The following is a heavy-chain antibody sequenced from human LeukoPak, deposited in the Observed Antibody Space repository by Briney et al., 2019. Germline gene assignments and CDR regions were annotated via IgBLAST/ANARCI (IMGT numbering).Heavy chain of an antibody. CDR2: IIPIFGTA. Sequence: GASVKVSCKASGGTFSSYAISWVRQAPGQGLEWMGGIIPIFGTANYAQKFQGRVTITADKSTSTAYMELSSLRSEDTAVYYCASLLGASGSYYSWFDPWGQGTLVTVSS. V-gene: IGHV1-69*06. D-gene: IGHD1-26*01. CDR3: ASLLGASGSYYSWFDP. CDR1: GGTFSSYA. J-gene: IGHJ5*02.